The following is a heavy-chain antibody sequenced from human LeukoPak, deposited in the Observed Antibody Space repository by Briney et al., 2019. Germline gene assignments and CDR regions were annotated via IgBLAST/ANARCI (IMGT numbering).Heavy chain of an antibody. J-gene: IGHJ4*02. Sequence: PGGSLRLSCAASGFTFSVFAMTWVRQAPGRGLEWVSAISGSGGSTYYADSVKGRFTISRDNSKNTLYLQMNSLRAEDTAVYYCANSPAAVAGYWGQGTLVTVSS. CDR3: ANSPAAVAGY. CDR1: GFTFSVFA. V-gene: IGHV3-23*01. CDR2: ISGSGGST. D-gene: IGHD6-19*01.